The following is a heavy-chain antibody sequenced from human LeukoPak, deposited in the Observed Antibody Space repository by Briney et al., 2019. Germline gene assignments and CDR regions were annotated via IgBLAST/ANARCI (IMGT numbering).Heavy chain of an antibody. CDR3: ARVILPRVAARENWFDP. Sequence: LRLSCAASGFTFSDHYMDWVRQAPGKGLEWVGRIYTSGSTNYNPSLKSRVTMSVDTSKNQFSLKLSSVTAADTAVYYCARVILPRVAARENWFDPWGQGTLVTVSS. V-gene: IGHV4-59*10. CDR1: GFTFSDHY. D-gene: IGHD6-6*01. J-gene: IGHJ5*02. CDR2: IYTSGST.